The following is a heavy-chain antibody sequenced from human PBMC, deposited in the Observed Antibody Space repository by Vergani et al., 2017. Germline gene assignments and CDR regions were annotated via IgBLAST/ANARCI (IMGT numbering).Heavy chain of an antibody. CDR2: IKSKTDGGTT. V-gene: IGHV3-15*01. D-gene: IGHD1-26*01. CDR1: GFTFSNAW. Sequence: EVQLVESGGGLVKPGGSLRLSCAASGFTFSNAWMSWVRQAPGKGLEWVGRIKSKTDGGTTDYAAPVKGRFTISRGDSKNTLYLPMNSLKTEDTAVYYCTTDSLVGASDAVEIWGQRTMVTVSS. CDR3: TTDSLVGASDAVEI. J-gene: IGHJ3*02.